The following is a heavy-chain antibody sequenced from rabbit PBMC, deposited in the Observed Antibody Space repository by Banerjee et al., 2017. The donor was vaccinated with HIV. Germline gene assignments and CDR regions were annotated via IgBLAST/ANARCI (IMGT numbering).Heavy chain of an antibody. Sequence: QSLEESGGDLVKPGASLTLTCTASGIDFSSYYYMCWVRQAPGKGLEWIACIYGGSSGSTYYANWAKGRLTISKTSSTTVTLQMTSLTAADTATYFCARSYVGSSYGFDPWGPGTLVTVS. V-gene: IGHV1S40*01. CDR1: GIDFSSYYY. CDR2: IYGGSSGST. J-gene: IGHJ2*01. CDR3: ARSYVGSSYGFDP. D-gene: IGHD8-1*01.